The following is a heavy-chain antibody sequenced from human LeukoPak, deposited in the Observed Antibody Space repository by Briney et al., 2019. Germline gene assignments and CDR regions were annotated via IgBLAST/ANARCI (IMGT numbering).Heavy chain of an antibody. Sequence: AETLSLPCAVYGGSFSGYYWSWIRQPPGKGLEWVGEINHSGNTNYNPSLKSRVTLSVDTSKNQFSLKLSSVSAGDRAVYYCARDPLLLWFGEYTWGQGTLVTVCS. CDR3: ARDPLLLWFGEYT. J-gene: IGHJ4*02. CDR2: INHSGNT. V-gene: IGHV4-34*01. D-gene: IGHD3-10*01. CDR1: GGSFSGYY.